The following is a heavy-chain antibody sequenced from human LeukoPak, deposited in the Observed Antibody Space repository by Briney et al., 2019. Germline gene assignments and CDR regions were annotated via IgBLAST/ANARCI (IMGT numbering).Heavy chain of an antibody. CDR1: GGSISSSSYY. V-gene: IGHV4-39*07. J-gene: IGHJ5*02. CDR2: MYSSGST. D-gene: IGHD3-10*01. CDR3: ATIRSRGNWFDP. Sequence: SETLSLTCTVSGGSISSSSYYWGWIRQPPGKGLEWIGSMYSSGSTYYNPSLKSRVTISVDTSKNQFSLKLSSVTAADTAVYYCATIRSRGNWFDPWGQGTLVTVSS.